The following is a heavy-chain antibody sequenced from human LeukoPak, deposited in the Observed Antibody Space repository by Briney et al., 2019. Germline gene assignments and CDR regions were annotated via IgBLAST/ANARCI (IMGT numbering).Heavy chain of an antibody. J-gene: IGHJ4*02. CDR2: ISSDGNDQ. CDR1: GFTFSDYY. D-gene: IGHD3-9*01. Sequence: PGGSLRLSCAASGFTFSDYYMSWIRQAPGKGLEWVTVISSDGNDQHYADSVKGRFTISRDNSKNTVFLQMNSLRIDDTAVYYCARDFDQGGADYYFAYWGQGTLVTVSS. V-gene: IGHV3-30-3*01. CDR3: ARDFDQGGADYYFAY.